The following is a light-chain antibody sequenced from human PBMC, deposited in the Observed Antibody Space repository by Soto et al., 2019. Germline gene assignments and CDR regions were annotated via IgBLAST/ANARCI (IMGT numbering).Light chain of an antibody. V-gene: IGKV3-15*01. CDR1: QTVNNN. CDR2: STF. Sequence: EIVMTQSPATLSVSPGERATLSCRASQTVNNNLAWYQQKVGQAPRLLIYSTFNRATGVPARFSGSGSGTDFTLTINSLQSEDFAFYYCQQYNNWPLSFGGGAKVEIK. J-gene: IGKJ4*01. CDR3: QQYNNWPLS.